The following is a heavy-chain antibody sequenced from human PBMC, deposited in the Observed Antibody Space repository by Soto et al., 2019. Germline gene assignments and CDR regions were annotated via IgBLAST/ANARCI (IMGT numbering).Heavy chain of an antibody. Sequence: ASVKVSCKASGGTFSSYTISWVRQAPGQGLEWMGRIIPILGIANYAQKFQGRVTITADKSTSTAYMELSSLRSEDTAVYYCARDPGLRYFDWLPNWGQGTLVTVSS. V-gene: IGHV1-69*04. CDR3: ARDPGLRYFDWLPN. D-gene: IGHD3-9*01. J-gene: IGHJ4*02. CDR2: IIPILGIA. CDR1: GGTFSSYT.